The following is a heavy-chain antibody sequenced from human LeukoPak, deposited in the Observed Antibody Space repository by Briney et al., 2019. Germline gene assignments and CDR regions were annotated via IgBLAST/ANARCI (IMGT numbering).Heavy chain of an antibody. CDR1: GFTFSNAW. Sequence: GGSLRLSCAASGFTFSNAWMSWVRQAPGKGLEWVGRIKSKTDGGTTDYAAPVKGRFTISRDDSKNTLYLQMNSLKTEDTAVYFCARVGYDSSGRFDYWGQGTLVTVSS. J-gene: IGHJ4*02. V-gene: IGHV3-15*01. CDR2: IKSKTDGGTT. D-gene: IGHD3-22*01. CDR3: ARVGYDSSGRFDY.